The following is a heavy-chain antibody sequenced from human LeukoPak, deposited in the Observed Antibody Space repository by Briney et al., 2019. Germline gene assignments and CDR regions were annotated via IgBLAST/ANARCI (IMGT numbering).Heavy chain of an antibody. J-gene: IGHJ4*02. D-gene: IGHD3-9*01. CDR1: GYTFTSYA. CDR2: INTNTGNP. V-gene: IGHV7-4-1*02. Sequence: GASVKVSCKASGYTFTSYAMNWVRQAPGQGLEWMGWINTNTGNPTYAQGFTGRFVFSLDTSVSTAYLQISSLKAEDTAVYYCARELPSAGYFDWYPSTYYFDYWGQGTLVTVSS. CDR3: ARELPSAGYFDWYPSTYYFDY.